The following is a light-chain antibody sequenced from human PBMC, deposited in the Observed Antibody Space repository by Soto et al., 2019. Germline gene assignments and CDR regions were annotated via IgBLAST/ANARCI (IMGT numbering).Light chain of an antibody. CDR3: QQYISYPYT. CDR2: DAS. V-gene: IGKV1-5*01. J-gene: IGKJ2*01. CDR1: QTTNTW. Sequence: DIQITQVPSTLSASVGDRVSITCRASQTTNTWLAWYQQKPGTAPKLLIYDASSLEGGVPSRFSASGSGTEFTLTISSLQPDDLATYYCQQYISYPYTFGQGTKVDIK.